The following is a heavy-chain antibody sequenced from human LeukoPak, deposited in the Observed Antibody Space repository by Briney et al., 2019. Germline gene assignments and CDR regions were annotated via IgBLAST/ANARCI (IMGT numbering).Heavy chain of an antibody. D-gene: IGHD1-26*01. J-gene: IGHJ3*02. CDR1: GFTFSSYW. CDR2: IKQDGSEI. CDR3: ASMQWELLDAFDI. Sequence: GGSLRLSCAASGFTFSSYWMSWVRQAPGKGLEWVANIKQDGSEIYYVDSVKGRFTISRDNAKNSLYLQMNSLRAEDTAVYYCASMQWELLDAFDIWGQGTMVTVSS. V-gene: IGHV3-7*01.